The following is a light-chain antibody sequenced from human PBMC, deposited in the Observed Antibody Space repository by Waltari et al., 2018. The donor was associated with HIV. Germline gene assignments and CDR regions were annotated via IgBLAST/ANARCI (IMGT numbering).Light chain of an antibody. Sequence: QSDLTQPASVSGSPGQSVTISCTGTAAVLSGSTSVSWYHHPPGKAPKLIVFHVSNRPTGISSRFAGSKSGNTASLTISGLQTEDEADFYCSSYMDYGTLVFGGGTKLTVL. V-gene: IGLV2-14*03. CDR1: AAVLSGSTS. J-gene: IGLJ3*02. CDR3: SSYMDYGTLV. CDR2: HVS.